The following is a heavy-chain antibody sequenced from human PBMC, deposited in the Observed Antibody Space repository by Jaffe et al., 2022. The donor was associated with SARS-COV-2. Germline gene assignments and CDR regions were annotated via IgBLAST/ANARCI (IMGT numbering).Heavy chain of an antibody. CDR1: GGSFSGYY. Sequence: QVQLQQWGAGLLKPSETLSLTCAVYGGSFSGYYWSWIRQPPGKGLEWIGEINHSGSTNYNPSLKSRVTISVDTSKNQFSLKLSSVTAADTAVYYCASTGIYDILTGPPGGWFDPWGQGTLVTVSS. CDR3: ASTGIYDILTGPPGGWFDP. V-gene: IGHV4-34*01. J-gene: IGHJ5*02. D-gene: IGHD3-9*01. CDR2: INHSGST.